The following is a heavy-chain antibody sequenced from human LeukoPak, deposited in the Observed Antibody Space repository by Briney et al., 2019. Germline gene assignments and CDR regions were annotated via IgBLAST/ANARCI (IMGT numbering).Heavy chain of an antibody. CDR2: IYYSGST. Sequence: SETLSLTCTVSGGSISSSSYYWGWIRQPPGKGLEWIGSIYYSGSTYYNPSLKSRVTISVDTSKNQFSLKLSSVTAADTAVYYCARETSLAGFASGLGFNYWGQGILVTVSS. CDR3: ARETSLAGFASGLGFNY. CDR1: GGSISSSSYY. D-gene: IGHD6-19*01. V-gene: IGHV4-39*07. J-gene: IGHJ4*02.